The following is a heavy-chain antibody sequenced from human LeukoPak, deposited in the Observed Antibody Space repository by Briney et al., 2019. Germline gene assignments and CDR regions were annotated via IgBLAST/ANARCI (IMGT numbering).Heavy chain of an antibody. CDR2: INPSGGST. Sequence: GASVKVSCKASGYTFTSCYMHWVRQAPGQGLEWMGIINPSGGSTSYAQKFQGRVTMTGDTSTSTVYMELSSLRSEDTAVYYCAREGYGYYCDSSGYKKTGGFDYWGQGTLVTVSS. D-gene: IGHD3-22*01. CDR3: AREGYGYYCDSSGYKKTGGFDY. CDR1: GYTFTSCY. J-gene: IGHJ4*02. V-gene: IGHV1-46*03.